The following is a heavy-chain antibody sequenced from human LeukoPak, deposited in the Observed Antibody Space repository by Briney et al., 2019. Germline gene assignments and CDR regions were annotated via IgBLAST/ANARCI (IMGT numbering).Heavy chain of an antibody. CDR2: IGGSGGNI. Sequence: GGSLRLSCAPSRFTSSGTGTSWVRPAPGKGVERVSVIGGSGGNIHCADSVKGRFTISRDNSKNTLDLQMNSLRAGDTVTYHCAKDIRWSFDHWGQGTLVTVSS. D-gene: IGHD4-23*01. J-gene: IGHJ4*02. CDR3: AKDIRWSFDH. V-gene: IGHV3-23*01. CDR1: RFTSSGTG.